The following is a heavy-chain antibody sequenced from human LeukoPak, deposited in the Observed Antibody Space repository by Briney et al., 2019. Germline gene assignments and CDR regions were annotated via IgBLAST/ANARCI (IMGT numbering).Heavy chain of an antibody. CDR3: AREGSGWSGGFGAFDI. V-gene: IGHV3-72*01. D-gene: IGHD6-19*01. CDR2: TRNKANSYTT. J-gene: IGHJ3*02. CDR1: GLTFSDHY. Sequence: GGSLRLSCAASGLTFSDHYMDWVRLAPGKGLEWVGRTRNKANSYTTEYAASVKGRFTISRDDSKNSLYLQMNSLKTEDTAVYYCAREGSGWSGGFGAFDIWGQGTMVTVSS.